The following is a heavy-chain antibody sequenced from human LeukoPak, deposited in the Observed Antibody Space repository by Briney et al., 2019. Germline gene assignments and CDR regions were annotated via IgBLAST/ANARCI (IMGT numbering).Heavy chain of an antibody. Sequence: PGGSLRLSCTSSGFTFSSYAMSWVRQAPGKVLEWVSAISGSGGSTYDADSVNGRFTISRDNSKNTLYLQMNSRRAEDTAVYYCAKELEGYYDRSGYPGYWGQGTLVTVSS. J-gene: IGHJ4*02. CDR2: ISGSGGST. D-gene: IGHD3-22*01. V-gene: IGHV3-23*01. CDR3: AKELEGYYDRSGYPGY. CDR1: GFTFSSYA.